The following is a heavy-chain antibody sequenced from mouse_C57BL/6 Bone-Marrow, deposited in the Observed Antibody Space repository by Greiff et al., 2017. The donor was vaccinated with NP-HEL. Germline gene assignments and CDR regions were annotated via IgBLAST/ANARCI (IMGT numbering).Heavy chain of an antibody. CDR3: ARERGITTVEAWVAY. D-gene: IGHD1-1*01. CDR1: GYTFTSYG. J-gene: IGHJ3*01. CDR2: IYPRSGNT. Sequence: QVQLQQSGAELARPGASVKLSCKASGYTFTSYGISWVKQRTGQGLEWIGEIYPRSGNTYYNEKFKGKATLTADKSSSTAYMELRSLTSEDSAVYFCARERGITTVEAWVAYWGQGTLVTVSA. V-gene: IGHV1-81*01.